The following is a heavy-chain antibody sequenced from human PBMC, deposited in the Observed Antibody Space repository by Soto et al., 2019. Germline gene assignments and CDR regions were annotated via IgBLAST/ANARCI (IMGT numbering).Heavy chain of an antibody. CDR1: GFTFSSYG. CDR2: ISYDGSNK. D-gene: IGHD3-10*01. Sequence: LRLSCAASGFTFSSYGMHWVRQAPGKGLEWVAVISYDGSNKYYADSVKGRFTISRDNSKNTLYLQMNSLRAEDTAVYYCAKDRENYYGSGSSHWGQGTLVTVSS. CDR3: AKDRENYYGSGSSH. J-gene: IGHJ4*02. V-gene: IGHV3-30*18.